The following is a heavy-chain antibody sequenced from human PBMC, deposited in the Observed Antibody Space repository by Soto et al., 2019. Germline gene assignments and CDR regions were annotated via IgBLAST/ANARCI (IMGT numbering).Heavy chain of an antibody. CDR2: INSDGSST. CDR3: ARVGSYYYDSSGYSKGGWFDP. J-gene: IGHJ5*02. D-gene: IGHD3-22*01. V-gene: IGHV3-74*01. CDR1: GFTFSSYW. Sequence: GGSLRLSCAASGFTFSSYWMHWVRQAPGKGLVWVSRINSDGSSTSYADSVKGRFTISRDKAKNRLYLQMNSLRAEDTAAYYCARVGSYYYDSSGYSKGGWFDPWGQGTLVTVSS.